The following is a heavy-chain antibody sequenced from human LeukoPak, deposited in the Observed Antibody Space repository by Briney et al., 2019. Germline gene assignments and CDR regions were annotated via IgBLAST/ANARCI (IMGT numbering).Heavy chain of an antibody. CDR2: IYTGGGT. CDR3: ARAAEYGSGWYLFDY. D-gene: IGHD6-19*01. CDR1: GSSISNYY. V-gene: IGHV4-4*07. J-gene: IGHJ4*02. Sequence: SETLSPTCSVAGSSISNYYWTWIRQPAGERLIWISRIYTGGGTNYNPSLKTRVTMSVDTSNNQVSLRLSAVTAADTAMYYCARAAEYGSGWYLFDYWGQGILVTVSA.